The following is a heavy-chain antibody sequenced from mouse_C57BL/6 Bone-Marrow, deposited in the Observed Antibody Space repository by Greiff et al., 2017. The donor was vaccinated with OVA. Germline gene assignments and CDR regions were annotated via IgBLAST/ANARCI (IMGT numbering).Heavy chain of an antibody. D-gene: IGHD5-1*01. CDR2: ITHSGET. J-gene: IGHJ1*03. V-gene: IGHV12-3*01. CDR3: AGGNLPGYWYFDV. Sequence: QVQLKESGPGLVKPSQSLFLTCSITGFPITSGYYWIWIRQSPGKPLEWMGYITHSGETFYNPSLQSPISITRETSKNQFFLQLNSVTTEDTAMYYCAGGNLPGYWYFDVWGTGTTVTVSS. CDR1: GFPITSGYY.